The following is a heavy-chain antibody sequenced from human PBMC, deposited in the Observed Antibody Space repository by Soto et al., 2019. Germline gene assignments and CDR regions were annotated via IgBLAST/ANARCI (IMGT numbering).Heavy chain of an antibody. V-gene: IGHV4-61*01. CDR1: CGSVSSGYY. CDR3: ARDRMGSSPPRA. D-gene: IGHD2-15*01. J-gene: IGHJ5*02. CDR2: IYYTGST. Sequence: WETLSLTCTVSCGSVSSGYYWNWIRQAPGKGLEWIRYIYYTGSTNYKPSLKSRVTISVDTSKNQFSLKLRSVTAADTAVYYCARDRMGSSPPRAWGQGTLVTVSS.